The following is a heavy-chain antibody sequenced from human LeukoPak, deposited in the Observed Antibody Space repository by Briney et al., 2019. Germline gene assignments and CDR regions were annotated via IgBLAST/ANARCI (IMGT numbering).Heavy chain of an antibody. J-gene: IGHJ4*02. D-gene: IGHD6-13*01. CDR3: AKKGLASAGRPPYFDY. CDR1: GFTFSSYA. CDR2: ISGSGGT. V-gene: IGHV3-23*01. Sequence: GGSLRLSCAASGFTFSSYAMNWVRQAPGKGLEWVSAISGSGGTYYADSVKGRFTISRDNSKNTLYLQMNNLRAEDTAIYYCAKKGLASAGRPPYFDYWGQGALVPVPS.